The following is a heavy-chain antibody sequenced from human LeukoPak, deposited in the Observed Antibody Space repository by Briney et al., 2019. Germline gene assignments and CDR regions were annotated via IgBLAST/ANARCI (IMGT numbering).Heavy chain of an antibody. V-gene: IGHV3-11*04. D-gene: IGHD1-26*01. CDR1: GFTFSDYY. Sequence: GGSLRLTCAASGFTFSDYYLSWIRQAPGKGLEWVSYISSSGSTIYYADSVKGRFTISRDNAKNTLYLQMNSLRPEDTAVYYCAKEPREWELPDSWGQGTLVTVSS. J-gene: IGHJ4*02. CDR3: AKEPREWELPDS. CDR2: ISSSGSTI.